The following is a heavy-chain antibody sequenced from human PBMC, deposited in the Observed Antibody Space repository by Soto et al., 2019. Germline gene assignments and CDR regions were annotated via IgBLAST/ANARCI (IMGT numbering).Heavy chain of an antibody. V-gene: IGHV1-18*01. J-gene: IGHJ5*02. CDR1: GYTFSNYG. Sequence: ASVKVSCKTSGYTFSNYGITGVRQAPGQPLEWXGXISXXSXGXXXAXXXXGRVSMTTDTSTTTAYMELRSLRSDDTAVYYCARVVPGAEAWFGPWGQGTLVTVSS. CDR3: ARVVPGAEAWFGP. D-gene: IGHD2-2*01. CDR2: ISXXSXGX.